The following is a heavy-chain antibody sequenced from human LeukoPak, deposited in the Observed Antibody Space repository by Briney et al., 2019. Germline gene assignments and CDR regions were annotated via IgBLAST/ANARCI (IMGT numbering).Heavy chain of an antibody. D-gene: IGHD3-22*01. Sequence: SSETLSLTCTVSGGSISNYFWSWIRQPPGRGLEWSGYIYESESTNYNPSLKGRVTISPDTSKKKFSLKLTSVTAADTAVYYCARSPPPFYDSSGYHYYYYMDVWGKGTTVTVSS. J-gene: IGHJ6*03. CDR1: GGSISNYF. CDR3: ARSPPPFYDSSGYHYYYYMDV. V-gene: IGHV4-59*01. CDR2: IYESEST.